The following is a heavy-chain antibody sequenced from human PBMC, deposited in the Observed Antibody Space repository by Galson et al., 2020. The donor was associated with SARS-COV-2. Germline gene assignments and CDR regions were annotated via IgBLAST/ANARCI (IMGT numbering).Heavy chain of an antibody. J-gene: IGHJ4*02. CDR3: ATEHPQWRIMEGY. CDR1: GFTFSSYG. Sequence: GGSLRLSCAASGFTFSSYGMHWVRQAPGKGLEWVAVISYDGSNKYYADSVKGRFTISRDNSKNTLYLQMNSLRAEDTAVYYCATEHPQWRIMEGYWGQGTLVTVSS. CDR2: ISYDGSNK. V-gene: IGHV3-30*03. D-gene: IGHD6-19*01.